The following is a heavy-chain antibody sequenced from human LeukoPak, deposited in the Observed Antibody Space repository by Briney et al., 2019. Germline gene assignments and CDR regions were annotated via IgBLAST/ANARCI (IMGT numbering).Heavy chain of an antibody. Sequence: GASVKVSCKASGGTFSSYTISWVRQAPGQGLEWMGRIIPILGIANYAQKFQGRVTITADKSTSTAYMELSSLRSEDTAVSYCARDRGGYDSSGYQVYYFDYWGQGTLVTVSS. CDR2: IIPILGIA. J-gene: IGHJ4*02. CDR1: GGTFSSYT. D-gene: IGHD3-22*01. V-gene: IGHV1-69*04. CDR3: ARDRGGYDSSGYQVYYFDY.